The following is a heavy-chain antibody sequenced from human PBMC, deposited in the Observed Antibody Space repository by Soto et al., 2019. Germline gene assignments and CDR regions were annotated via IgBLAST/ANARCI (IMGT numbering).Heavy chain of an antibody. CDR2: ISGSGGST. J-gene: IGHJ4*02. V-gene: IGHV3-23*01. D-gene: IGHD5-12*01. Sequence: PGGSLRLSCAASGFTFSSDAMSWVRQAPGKGLEWVSAISGSGGSTYYADSVKGRFTISRDNSKNTLYLQMNSLRAEDSAVYYCAKEWLPSYRFFDYWGQGTLVTVSS. CDR3: AKEWLPSYRFFDY. CDR1: GFTFSSDA.